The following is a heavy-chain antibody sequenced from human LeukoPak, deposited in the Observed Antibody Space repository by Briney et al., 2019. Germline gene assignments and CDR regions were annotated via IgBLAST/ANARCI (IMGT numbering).Heavy chain of an antibody. Sequence: GGSLRLSCAASGFTFDDYGMTWVRQAPGKGLEWVAGISGNGDTTGYADSVRGRFTISRDNAKKSLYLQMNSLRVEDTALYYCARGSHNVGWSFNYWGQGTLVTVSS. CDR2: ISGNGDTT. CDR3: ARGSHNVGWSFNY. V-gene: IGHV3-20*04. D-gene: IGHD6-19*01. CDR1: GFTFDDYG. J-gene: IGHJ4*02.